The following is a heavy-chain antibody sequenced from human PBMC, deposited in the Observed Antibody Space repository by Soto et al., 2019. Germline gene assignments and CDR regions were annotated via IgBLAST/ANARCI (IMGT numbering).Heavy chain of an antibody. D-gene: IGHD6-19*01. J-gene: IGHJ3*02. V-gene: IGHV1-69*13. CDR1: GGTFSSYA. Sequence: ASVKVSCKASGGTFSSYAISCVRQAPGQGLEWMGGIIPIFGTANYAQKFQGRVTITADESTSTAYMELSSLRSEDTAVYYCARRRGIAVAGMAFDIWGQGTMVTVSS. CDR2: IIPIFGTA. CDR3: ARRRGIAVAGMAFDI.